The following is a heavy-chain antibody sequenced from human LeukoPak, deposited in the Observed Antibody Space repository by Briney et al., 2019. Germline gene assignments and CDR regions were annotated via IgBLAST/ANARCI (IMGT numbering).Heavy chain of an antibody. V-gene: IGHV1-69*04. CDR3: ARGGGSTHTGYYYYYGMDV. J-gene: IGHJ6*02. CDR2: IIPILGIA. Sequence: SAKVSCKASGGTFSSYAISWVRQAPGQGLEWMGRIIPILGIANYAQKFQGRVTITADKSTSTAYMELSSLRSEDTAVYYCARGGGSTHTGYYYYYGMDVWGQGTTVTVSS. D-gene: IGHD5-12*01. CDR1: GGTFSSYA.